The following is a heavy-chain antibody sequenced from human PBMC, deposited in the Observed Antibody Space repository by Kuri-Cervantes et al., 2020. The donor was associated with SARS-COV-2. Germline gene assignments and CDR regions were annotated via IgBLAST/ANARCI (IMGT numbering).Heavy chain of an antibody. V-gene: IGHV4-34*01. CDR2: INHSGST. D-gene: IGHD6-6*01. CDR3: ARDRYSSSLFYYYYMDV. CDR1: GGSFSGYY. J-gene: IGHJ6*03. Sequence: SETLSLTCAVYGGSFSGYYWSWIRQPPGEGLEWIGEINHSGSTNYNPSLKSRVTISVDTSKNQFSLKLSSVTAADTAVYYCARDRYSSSLFYYYYMDVWGKGTTVTVSS.